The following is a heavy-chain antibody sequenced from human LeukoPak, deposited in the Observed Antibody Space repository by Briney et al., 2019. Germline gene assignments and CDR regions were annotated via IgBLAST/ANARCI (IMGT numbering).Heavy chain of an antibody. CDR2: IRSDGSNK. D-gene: IGHD6-13*01. J-gene: IGHJ2*01. CDR3: ARVYYSNSYDYWYFDL. Sequence: GGSLRLSCAGSGFSFSSYGMHWVRQAPGKGLEWMAFIRSDGSNKYYADSVKGRFTISRDNSKNTLYLQMNSLRAEDTAVYYCARVYYSNSYDYWYFDLWGRGTLVTVSS. CDR1: GFSFSSYG. V-gene: IGHV3-30*02.